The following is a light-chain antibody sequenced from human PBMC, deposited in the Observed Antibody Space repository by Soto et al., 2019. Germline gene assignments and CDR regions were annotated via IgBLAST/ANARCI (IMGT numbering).Light chain of an antibody. J-gene: IGKJ1*01. CDR2: GAS. CDR1: QSVSNNY. Sequence: ILLTQSPCTLALSPGERAILSYRASQSVSNNYLAWYQQKPGHAPSLLIYGASNRATGIPDRLSGSGSGTDFTLTISRLEPEDSAVYYCQQYGSSGTFGQGTKVDIK. V-gene: IGKV3-20*01. CDR3: QQYGSSGT.